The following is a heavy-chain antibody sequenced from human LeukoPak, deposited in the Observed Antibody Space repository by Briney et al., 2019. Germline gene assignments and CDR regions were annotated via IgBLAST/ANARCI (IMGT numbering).Heavy chain of an antibody. CDR3: AREGLRYFDWLSSPGDAFDI. Sequence: SVKVSCKASGGTFSNYAISWVRQAPGQGLEWMGGIIPIFGTANYAQKFQGRVTITADESTSTAYMELSSLRSEDTAVYYCAREGLRYFDWLSSPGDAFDIWGQGTMVTVSS. CDR2: IIPIFGTA. V-gene: IGHV1-69*13. CDR1: GGTFSNYA. J-gene: IGHJ3*02. D-gene: IGHD3-9*01.